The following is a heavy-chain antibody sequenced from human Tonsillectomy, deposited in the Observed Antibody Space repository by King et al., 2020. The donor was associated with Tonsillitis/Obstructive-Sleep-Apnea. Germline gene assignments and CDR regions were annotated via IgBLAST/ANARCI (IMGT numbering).Heavy chain of an antibody. CDR1: GFSFGDDG. D-gene: IGHD2-15*01. Sequence: VQLVESGGGLVQPGRSLRLSCTPSGFSFGDDGVSWVRQAPGKGLEWVAFIRSEAYGGTTEYAASLKGRFTISRDDSKSIAYLQMNSLKTEDTAVYYYTRSRSSQPPGVIVEGYYHYYMDVWGKGTTVTVSS. V-gene: IGHV3-49*04. CDR3: TRSRSSQPPGVIVEGYYHYYMDV. J-gene: IGHJ6*03. CDR2: IRSEAYGGTT.